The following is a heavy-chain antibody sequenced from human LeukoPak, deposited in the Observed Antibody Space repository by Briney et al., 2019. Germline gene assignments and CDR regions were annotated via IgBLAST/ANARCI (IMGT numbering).Heavy chain of an antibody. J-gene: IGHJ1*01. CDR2: ISYSGST. CDR3: ARATNYYDSSGYQRYFQH. D-gene: IGHD3-22*01. CDR1: VGSFSDYY. Sequence: SETLSLTCAVFVGSFSDYYWSWIRQPPGKGLEWIGYISYSGSTNYNPSLKSRVTISVDTSKNQFSLKLSSVTAADTAVYYCARATNYYDSSGYQRYFQHWGQGTLVTVSS. V-gene: IGHV4-59*01.